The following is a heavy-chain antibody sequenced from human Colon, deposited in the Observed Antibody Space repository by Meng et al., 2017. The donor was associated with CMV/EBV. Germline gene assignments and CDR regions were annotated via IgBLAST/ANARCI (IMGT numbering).Heavy chain of an antibody. CDR3: ARELARGGY. V-gene: IGHV1-18*01. Sequence: QVPLMQSGAEVKKPGASVKFSCKPSGYTFTNVGISWVRQAPGQGLEWMAYISPYNGDTNYAQRFQGRDALTPDTSTGTVYKELGSLTSDVTAMYYCARELARGGYWGQGTLVTVSS. J-gene: IGHJ4*02. CDR2: ISPYNGDT. CDR1: GYTFTNVG.